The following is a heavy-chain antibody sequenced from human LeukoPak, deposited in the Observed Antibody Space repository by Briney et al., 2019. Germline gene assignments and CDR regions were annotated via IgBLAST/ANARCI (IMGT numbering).Heavy chain of an antibody. Sequence: GGSLRLSCAASGFTFSSYWMSWVRQAPGKGLEWVANIKQDGGETFYVDSVKGRFTISRDNSKNTLYLQMGSLRAEDMAVYYCARDDLRYWGQGTLVTVSS. J-gene: IGHJ4*02. CDR3: ARDDLRY. CDR1: GFTFSSYW. V-gene: IGHV3-7*01. CDR2: IKQDGGET.